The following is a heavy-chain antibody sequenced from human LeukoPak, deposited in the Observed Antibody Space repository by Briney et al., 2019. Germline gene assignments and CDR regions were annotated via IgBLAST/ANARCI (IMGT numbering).Heavy chain of an antibody. D-gene: IGHD3-10*01. J-gene: IGHJ6*03. CDR3: ASRAGSGSYYLYYYYYYMDV. V-gene: IGHV1-69*13. CDR1: GGTFSSYA. CDR2: IIPIFGTA. Sequence: SLKLSCKASGGTFSSYAISWVRQAPGQGLEWMGGIIPIFGTANYAQKFQGRVTITADESTSTGYMDLSSLRSEDTAVYYCASRAGSGSYYLYYYYYYMDVSGKGTTVTVSS.